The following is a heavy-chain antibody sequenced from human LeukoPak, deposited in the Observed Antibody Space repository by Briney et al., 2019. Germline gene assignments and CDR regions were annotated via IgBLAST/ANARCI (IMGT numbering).Heavy chain of an antibody. D-gene: IGHD3-9*01. Sequence: GGSLKLSCAASGFTVSSNYMSWVRQAPGKGLEWVSSISSSSSYIYYADSVKGRFTISRDNAKNSLYLQMNSLRAEDTAVYYCARDSGEYYDTPKDYWGQGTLVTVSS. CDR3: ARDSGEYYDTPKDY. CDR2: ISSSSSYI. V-gene: IGHV3-21*01. CDR1: GFTVSSNY. J-gene: IGHJ4*02.